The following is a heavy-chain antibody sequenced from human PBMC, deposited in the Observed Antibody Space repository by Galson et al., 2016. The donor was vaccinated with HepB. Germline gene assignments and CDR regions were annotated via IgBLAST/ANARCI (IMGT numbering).Heavy chain of an antibody. D-gene: IGHD2-15*01. CDR3: ARGVEAFGS. Sequence: SETLSLTCTVSGGSITDYFWSWIRQPPGKGLEWIGYIYHSGRINYNPSLTGRVSVSLDTSKSQFSLEMSSVTAADTAVYYCARGVEAFGSWGQGTLVTVSS. J-gene: IGHJ4*02. CDR1: GGSITDYF. V-gene: IGHV4-59*01. CDR2: IYHSGRI.